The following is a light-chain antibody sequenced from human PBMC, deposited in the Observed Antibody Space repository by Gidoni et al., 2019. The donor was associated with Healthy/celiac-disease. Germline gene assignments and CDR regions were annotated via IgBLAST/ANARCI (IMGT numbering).Light chain of an antibody. J-gene: IGLJ2*01. CDR3: AAWDNSLNARVV. CDR2: SNK. V-gene: IGLV1-44*01. Sequence: QSVLTQPPPAFGTPGQRVTIACSGSSSNIGSNTVNWYQQLPGTAPQLLIYSNKQRPSGVPGRFSGSKSSTSASLAISGLQAEEEADYYCAAWDNSLNARVVFGGGTKLTVL. CDR1: SSNIGSNT.